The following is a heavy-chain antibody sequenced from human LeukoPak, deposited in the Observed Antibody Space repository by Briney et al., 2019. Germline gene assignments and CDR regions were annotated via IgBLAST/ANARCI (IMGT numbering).Heavy chain of an antibody. CDR2: IYYSGST. Sequence: SETLSLTCTVSGGSISSSSYYWGWIRQPPGKGLEWIGSIYYSGSTYYNPSLKSRVTISVDTSKNQFSLKLSSVTAADTAVYYFSKGQNQDATYYGFWRCPYYFGYWGQGTLVTVSS. D-gene: IGHD3-3*01. CDR1: GGSISSSSYY. J-gene: IGHJ4*02. V-gene: IGHV4-39*07. CDR3: SKGQNQDATYYGFWRCPYYFGY.